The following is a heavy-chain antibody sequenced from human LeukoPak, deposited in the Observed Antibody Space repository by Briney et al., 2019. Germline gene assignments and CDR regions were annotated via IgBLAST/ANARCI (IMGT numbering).Heavy chain of an antibody. CDR3: ARLFYYGGSGYYGAFEY. V-gene: IGHV4-34*01. Sequence: SETLSLTCAVYGGSFSGHYWSWIRQRPGKGLEWIGEINHSGSSNYSPSLKSRVTISVDTSKNQFSLKLTSVTAADTAVYYCARLFYYGGSGYYGAFEYWGQGSLVTVSS. D-gene: IGHD3-22*01. CDR2: INHSGSS. J-gene: IGHJ4*02. CDR1: GGSFSGHY.